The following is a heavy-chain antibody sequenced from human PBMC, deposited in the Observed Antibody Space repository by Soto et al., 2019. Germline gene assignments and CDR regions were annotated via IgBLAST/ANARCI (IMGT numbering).Heavy chain of an antibody. V-gene: IGHV3-23*01. D-gene: IGHD3-16*01. Sequence: EVQLLESGGGLVQPGGSLRLSCAASGFTFSSYAMSWVRQAPGKGLEWVSAISGSGGSTYYADSVKGRFTISRNNPKNTQYLKMKRLRAEDTDVYYCAKDMSPWFDPWGQGTLVTVSS. CDR3: AKDMSPWFDP. CDR1: GFTFSSYA. CDR2: ISGSGGST. J-gene: IGHJ5*02.